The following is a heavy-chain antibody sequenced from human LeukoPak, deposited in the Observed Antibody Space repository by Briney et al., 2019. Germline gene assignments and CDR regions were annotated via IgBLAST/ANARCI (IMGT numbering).Heavy chain of an antibody. V-gene: IGHV4-59*01. D-gene: IGHD3-10*01. J-gene: IGHJ3*02. CDR2: IYDSGST. CDR3: ARELVRGVIGAFDI. Sequence: PSETLSLTCTVSGGSIREYYLGWIRQPPGKGLEWIGYIYDSGSTNYNPSLKSRVTISVDTSKNHFSLKLSSVTAADTAVYYCARELVRGVIGAFDIWGQGTMVTVSS. CDR1: GGSIREYY.